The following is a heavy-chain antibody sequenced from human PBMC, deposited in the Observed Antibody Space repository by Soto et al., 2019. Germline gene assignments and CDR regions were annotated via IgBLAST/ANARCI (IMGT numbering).Heavy chain of an antibody. CDR3: AKNPRYDSSGH. J-gene: IGHJ4*02. CDR1: GFTFNIYA. Sequence: GGSLRLSCAASGFTFNIYAMSWVRQAPEKGLEWVSAISGSGGSTYYADSVKGRFTISRDNSKNTLYLQMNSLRAEDTAVYYCAKNPRYDSSGHWGQGTLVTVSS. V-gene: IGHV3-23*01. D-gene: IGHD3-22*01. CDR2: ISGSGGST.